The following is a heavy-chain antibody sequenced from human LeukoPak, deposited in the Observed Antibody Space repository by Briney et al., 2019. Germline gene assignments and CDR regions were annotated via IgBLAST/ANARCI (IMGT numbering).Heavy chain of an antibody. CDR3: ARVKRDCSGGSCYSYDY. D-gene: IGHD2-15*01. J-gene: IGHJ4*02. V-gene: IGHV3-74*01. CDR2: INSDGSST. Sequence: PGGSLRLSCAASGFTFSSYWMHWVRQAPGKGLVWVSRINSDGSSTSYADSVKGRFTISRDNFKNTVYLQMNSLRAEDTAVYYCARVKRDCSGGSCYSYDYWGQGTLVTVSS. CDR1: GFTFSSYW.